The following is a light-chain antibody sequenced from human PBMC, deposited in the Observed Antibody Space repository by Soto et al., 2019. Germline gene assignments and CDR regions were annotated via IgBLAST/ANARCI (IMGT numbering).Light chain of an antibody. V-gene: IGKV3D-20*02. CDR3: QHRHNWPLT. CDR1: QSVGSSY. Sequence: EIVLTQSPGTLSLSPGERATLSCRASQSVGSSYLAWYQQKPGQAPRLLIYGASNRATGIPDRFSGSGSGTDFTLTISSLEPEDFAVYYCQHRHNWPLTFGGGTRVEIK. CDR2: GAS. J-gene: IGKJ4*01.